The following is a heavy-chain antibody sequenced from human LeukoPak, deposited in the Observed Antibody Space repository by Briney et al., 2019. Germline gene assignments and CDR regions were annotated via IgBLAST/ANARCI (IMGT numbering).Heavy chain of an antibody. V-gene: IGHV3-7*01. Sequence: GGSLRLSCAASGFTFSSYWMSWVRQAPGKGLEWVANIKQDGGDKYYVDSVKGRFTISRDNAKNSLYLQMNSLRAEDTAVYYCAKGYYYYMDVWGKGTTVTVSS. CDR2: IKQDGGDK. J-gene: IGHJ6*03. CDR1: GFTFSSYW. CDR3: AKGYYYYMDV.